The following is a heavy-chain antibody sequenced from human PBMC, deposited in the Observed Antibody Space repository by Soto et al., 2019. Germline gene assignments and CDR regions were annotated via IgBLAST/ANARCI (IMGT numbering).Heavy chain of an antibody. D-gene: IGHD2-8*01. J-gene: IGHJ5*02. CDR2: IHHTGST. Sequence: SETLSLTCAVSGGSISTNDWWTWVRQPPGKGLEWIGDIHHTGSTTDYSPSLQSRVTVSIDKSENQFSLRLTSVTAADTAVYYCATRDCTNNVCHFPWGQGTLVTVSS. CDR3: ATRDCTNNVCHFP. V-gene: IGHV4-4*02. CDR1: GGSISTNDW.